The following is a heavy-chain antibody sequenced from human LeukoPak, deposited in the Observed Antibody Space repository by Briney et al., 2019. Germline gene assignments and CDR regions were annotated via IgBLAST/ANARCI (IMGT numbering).Heavy chain of an antibody. D-gene: IGHD3-10*01. CDR3: AKVPYSDYGSGRPPFMDV. V-gene: IGHV3-23*01. CDR1: GFTFSSYA. Sequence: GGSLRLSCAASGFTFSSYAMSWVRQAPGKGLEWVSTLRNTGIATYYADSVKGRFTISRDNYENTLFLQMNYLRAEDTATYYCAKVPYSDYGSGRPPFMDVWGQGTTVAVSS. J-gene: IGHJ6*02. CDR2: LRNTGIAT.